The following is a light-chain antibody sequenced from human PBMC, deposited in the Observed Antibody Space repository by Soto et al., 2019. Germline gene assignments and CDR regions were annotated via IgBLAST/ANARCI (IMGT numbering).Light chain of an antibody. CDR2: ATS. Sequence: EIVMTHSPSILSVSPWERATLSCSASQRINSDLAWYQQKPGQAPRLLIYATSTRATGIPDRFSGDGSGTEFTLTISRLEPEDFAVYYCQQYGSSPPWTFGQGTKVDIK. J-gene: IGKJ1*01. CDR3: QQYGSSPPWT. V-gene: IGKV3-20*01. CDR1: QRINSD.